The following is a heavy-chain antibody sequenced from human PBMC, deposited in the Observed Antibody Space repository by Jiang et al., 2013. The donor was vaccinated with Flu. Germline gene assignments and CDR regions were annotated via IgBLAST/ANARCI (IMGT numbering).Heavy chain of an antibody. Sequence: NHSGSTNYNPSLKSRVTISVDTSKNQFSLKLSSVTAADTAVYYCARGRPYSGSYWCLDYWGQGTLVTVSS. V-gene: IGHV4-34*01. CDR2: NHSGST. J-gene: IGHJ4*02. CDR3: ARGRPYSGSYWCLDY. D-gene: IGHD1-26*01.